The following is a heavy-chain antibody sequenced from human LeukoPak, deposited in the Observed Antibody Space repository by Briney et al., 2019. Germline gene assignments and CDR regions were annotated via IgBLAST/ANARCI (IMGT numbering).Heavy chain of an antibody. CDR1: GGSISSYY. V-gene: IGHV4-59*08. CDR3: ARQDLGSGWYNY. D-gene: IGHD6-19*01. J-gene: IGHJ4*02. CDR2: IYYSGST. Sequence: SETLSLTCTVSGGSISSYYWSWIWQPPGKGLEWIGYIYYSGSTNYNPSLKSRVTISVDTSKNQFSLKLSSVTAADTAVYYCARQDLGSGWYNYWGQGTLVTVSS.